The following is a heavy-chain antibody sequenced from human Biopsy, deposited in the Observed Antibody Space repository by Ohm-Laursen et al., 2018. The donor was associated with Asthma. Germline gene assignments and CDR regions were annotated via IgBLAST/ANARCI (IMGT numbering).Heavy chain of an antibody. D-gene: IGHD3-10*01. CDR3: ARSPYYYGLLGPTRGFGVYAV. V-gene: IGHV4-34*01. CDR1: RGSLRAYV. J-gene: IGHJ3*01. CDR2: INHRGST. Sequence: SETLSLTCRVYRGSLRAYVWSWIRQPPGKGLEWIGEINHRGSTNYNPSLKSRVTLSVDTSKNQFSVKLRSVTAADTAVYYCARSPYYYGLLGPTRGFGVYAVWGHGTLVTVSS.